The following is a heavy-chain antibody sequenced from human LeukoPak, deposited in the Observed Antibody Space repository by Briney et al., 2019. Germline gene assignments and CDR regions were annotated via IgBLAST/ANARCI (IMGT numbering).Heavy chain of an antibody. V-gene: IGHV4-38-2*02. J-gene: IGHJ6*03. CDR2: IYHSGST. D-gene: IGHD3-10*01. CDR1: GYSISSGYY. Sequence: SETLCLTCTDSGYSISSGYYWAWIRQPPGKGLEWIGSIYHSGSTYYNPSLKSRVTISVDTSKNQFSLKLNSVAAADTAVYYCASVRRGFGESSKYYAYYYMGVWGKGTTVTISS. CDR3: ASVRRGFGESSKYYAYYYMGV.